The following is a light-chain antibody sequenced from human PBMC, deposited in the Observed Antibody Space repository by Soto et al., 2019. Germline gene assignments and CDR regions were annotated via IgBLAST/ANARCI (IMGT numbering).Light chain of an antibody. CDR2: GAS. CDR1: QSVSSN. Sequence: EIVMTQSLATLSVSPGERATLSCRASQSVSSNLPWYQQKPGQAPRLLIYGASTRATGIPARFSGSGSGPEFTLTISGMQSEDFAVYYCQQYNNWPSLFPFGPGSKVDIK. V-gene: IGKV3-15*01. CDR3: QQYNNWPSLFP. J-gene: IGKJ3*01.